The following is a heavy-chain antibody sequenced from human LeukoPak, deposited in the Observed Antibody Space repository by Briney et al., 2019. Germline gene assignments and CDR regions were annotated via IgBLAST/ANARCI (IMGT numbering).Heavy chain of an antibody. CDR3: ARMATIGDYFDY. Sequence: ASVKVSCKASGYTFTSYAMHWVRQAPGQRLEWMGWINAGNGNTKYSQKFQGRVTITRDTSASTAYMELSSLRSEDTAVYYCARMATIGDYFDYWGQGTLVTVPS. CDR1: GYTFTSYA. J-gene: IGHJ4*02. CDR2: INAGNGNT. V-gene: IGHV1-3*01. D-gene: IGHD5-24*01.